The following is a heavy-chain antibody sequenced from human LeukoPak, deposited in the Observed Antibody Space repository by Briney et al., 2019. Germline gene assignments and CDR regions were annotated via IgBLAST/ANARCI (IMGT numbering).Heavy chain of an antibody. D-gene: IGHD5-18*01. V-gene: IGHV3-23*01. Sequence: PGGSLRLSCAASGFTFSSYAMSWVRQAPGKGLEWVSAISGSGGSTYYADSVKGRFTISRDNSKNTLYLQMNSLRAEDTAVYYCANLDTSYYYYMDVWGKGTTVTVSS. CDR2: ISGSGGST. J-gene: IGHJ6*03. CDR1: GFTFSSYA. CDR3: ANLDTSYYYYMDV.